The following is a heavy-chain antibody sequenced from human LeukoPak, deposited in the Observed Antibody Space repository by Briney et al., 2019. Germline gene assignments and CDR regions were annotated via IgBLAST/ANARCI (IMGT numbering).Heavy chain of an antibody. J-gene: IGHJ3*02. V-gene: IGHV4-34*01. D-gene: IGHD3-22*01. Sequence: KTSETLSLTCAVYGGSFSGYYWSWIRQPPGKGLEWIGEINHSGSTNYNPSLKSRVTISVDTSKNQFSLKLSSVTAADTAVYYCARGLYYDSSGSLAGGAFDIWGQGTMVTVSS. CDR3: ARGLYYDSSGSLAGGAFDI. CDR2: INHSGST. CDR1: GGSFSGYY.